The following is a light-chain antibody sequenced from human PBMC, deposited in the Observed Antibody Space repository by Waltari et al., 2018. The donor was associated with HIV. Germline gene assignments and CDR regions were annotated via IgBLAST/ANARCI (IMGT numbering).Light chain of an antibody. V-gene: IGKV4-1*01. CDR1: QSVLYSSNNNNY. CDR2: WAS. CDR3: QQYYTTPLT. Sequence: DIVMTQSPHSLAVSLGERATINCKSSQSVLYSSNNNNYLAWYQQKPGQPPKLLIYWASARESGVPDRFSGSGSGTDFTLTISSLQAEDVAVYYCQQYYTTPLTFGGGTKVEIK. J-gene: IGKJ4*01.